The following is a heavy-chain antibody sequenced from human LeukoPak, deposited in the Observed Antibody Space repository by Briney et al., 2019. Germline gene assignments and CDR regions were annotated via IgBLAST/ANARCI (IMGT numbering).Heavy chain of an antibody. D-gene: IGHD2-2*01. CDR2: IYYSGST. CDR1: GGPFSSYY. Sequence: SETLSLTCAVYGGPFSSYYWSWIRQPPGKGLEWIGYIYYSGSTNYNPSLKSRVTISVDTSKNQFSLKLSSVTAADTAVYYCARKRCSSTSCYVDYWGQGTLVTVSS. V-gene: IGHV4-59*01. J-gene: IGHJ4*02. CDR3: ARKRCSSTSCYVDY.